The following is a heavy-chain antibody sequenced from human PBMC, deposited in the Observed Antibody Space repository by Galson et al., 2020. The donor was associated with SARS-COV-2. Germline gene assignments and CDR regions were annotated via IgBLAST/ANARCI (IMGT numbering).Heavy chain of an antibody. D-gene: IGHD6-13*01. Sequence: SETLSLTCAISGGSVSSGSHYWNWIRQPPGKGLEWIGYVYSTGSANYAPSLKSRVTLSLDTSASHFSLRLSSVTAADTAVYYCARDYVAAAGTGGLGYWGLGTLVTVSA. CDR1: GGSVSSGSHY. CDR3: ARDYVAAAGTGGLGY. CDR2: VYSTGSA. J-gene: IGHJ4*02. V-gene: IGHV4-61*03.